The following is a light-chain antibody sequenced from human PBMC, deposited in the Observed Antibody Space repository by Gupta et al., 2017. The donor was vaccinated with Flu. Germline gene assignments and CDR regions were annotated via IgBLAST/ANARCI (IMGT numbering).Light chain of an antibody. Sequence: QSVLAQPPSASGTPGQRVTISCSGSTSNTGTNSVNWYQQVPGTSPKLLIYGSYQRPSGVPDRFAGSKSGTSASLAISGLQSEDEADYYCAAWDDSLNGHYVFGTGTKVTVL. CDR1: TSNTGTNS. J-gene: IGLJ1*01. V-gene: IGLV1-44*01. CDR2: GSY. CDR3: AAWDDSLNGHYV.